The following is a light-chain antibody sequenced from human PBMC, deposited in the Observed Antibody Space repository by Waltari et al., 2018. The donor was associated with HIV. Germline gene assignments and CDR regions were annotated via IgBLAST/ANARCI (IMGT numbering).Light chain of an antibody. CDR2: GAI. Sequence: EIVMTQSPATLSVSPGERATLSCRARLGIGSNVAWYQQKSGQPPRLLIYGAIIRAAGVPARFSGSGYGTEFTLTINSLQSEDFAVYYCEQYNNWPPWTFGQGTTVEIK. CDR3: EQYNNWPPWT. V-gene: IGKV3-15*01. J-gene: IGKJ1*01. CDR1: LGIGSN.